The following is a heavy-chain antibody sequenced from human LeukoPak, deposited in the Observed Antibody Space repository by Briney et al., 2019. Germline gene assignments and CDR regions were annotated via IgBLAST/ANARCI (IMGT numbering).Heavy chain of an antibody. V-gene: IGHV3-53*01. J-gene: IGHJ3*02. CDR2: IYSGGST. Sequence: PGGSLRLSCAASGFTVSSNYMSWVRQAPGKGLEWVSIIYSGGSTYYADSVKGRFTISRDNSKNTLYLQMNSLRAEDTAVYYCAKVVRFSAFDIWGQGTMVTVSS. D-gene: IGHD3-3*01. CDR1: GFTVSSNY. CDR3: AKVVRFSAFDI.